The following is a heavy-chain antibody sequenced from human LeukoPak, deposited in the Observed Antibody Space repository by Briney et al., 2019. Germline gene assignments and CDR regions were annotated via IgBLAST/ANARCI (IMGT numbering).Heavy chain of an antibody. J-gene: IGHJ4*02. CDR2: IYYSGST. V-gene: IGHV4-39*07. Sequence: SETLSLTCTVSGGSISSYYWGWIRQPPGKGLEWIGSIYYSGSTYYNPSLKSRVTISVDTSKNQFSLKLSSVTAADTAVYYCARAADIVVVVAATYFDYWGQGTLVTVSS. CDR1: GGSISSYY. D-gene: IGHD2-15*01. CDR3: ARAADIVVVVAATYFDY.